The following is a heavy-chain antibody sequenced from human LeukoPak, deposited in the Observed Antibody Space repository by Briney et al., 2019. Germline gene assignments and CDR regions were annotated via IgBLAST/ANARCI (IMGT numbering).Heavy chain of an antibody. CDR1: GVSISGYY. V-gene: IGHV4-59*01. J-gene: IGHJ4*02. D-gene: IGHD1-26*01. CDR2: IFYSGST. Sequence: SQTLSLTPTVSGVSISGYYWSWIRQPPGQGLEWIGYIFYSGSTNYNPSLKSRVTISVDTSKNQFSLKLSSVTAADTAVYYCARGEWDLLFDYWGQGTLVTVSS. CDR3: ARGEWDLLFDY.